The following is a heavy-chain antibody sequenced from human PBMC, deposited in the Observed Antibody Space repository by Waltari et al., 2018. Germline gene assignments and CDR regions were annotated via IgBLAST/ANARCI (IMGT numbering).Heavy chain of an antibody. CDR3: ARALGAPDYFDY. J-gene: IGHJ4*02. CDR2: INHSGST. D-gene: IGHD3-16*01. CDR1: GGSFSGYY. V-gene: IGHV4-34*01. Sequence: QVQLQQWGAGLLKPSETLSLTCAVYGGSFSGYYWSWIRQPPGKGLEWIGEINHSGSTNYNPSLKSRVTISVDTSKNQFSLKLSSVTAADTAVYYCARALGAPDYFDYWGQGTLVTVSS.